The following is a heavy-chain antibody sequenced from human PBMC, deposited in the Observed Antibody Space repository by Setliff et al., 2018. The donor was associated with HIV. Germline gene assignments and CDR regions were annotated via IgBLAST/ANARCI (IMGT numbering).Heavy chain of an antibody. V-gene: IGHV4-59*01. D-gene: IGHD3-22*01. CDR1: GGSISSDS. J-gene: IGHJ6*02. Sequence: KSSETLSLTCTVSGGSISSDSWSWIRQPPGKGLEWIGYIYYSGSTNYNPSLKSRVTISVDTSKNQFSLKLNSVTTADTAVYYCARSRTSSGYYGVTGYGMDVWGQGTTVTVSS. CDR2: IYYSGST. CDR3: ARSRTSSGYYGVTGYGMDV.